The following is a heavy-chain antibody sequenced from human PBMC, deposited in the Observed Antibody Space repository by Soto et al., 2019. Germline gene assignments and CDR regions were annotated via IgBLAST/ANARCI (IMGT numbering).Heavy chain of an antibody. CDR2: IYYSGST. J-gene: IGHJ4*02. D-gene: IGHD3-16*02. Sequence: QVQLQESGPGLVKPSQTLSLTCTVSGGSISSGDYYWSWIRQPPGKGLEWIGYIYYSGSTYYNPSLKRRVTISVDTSKNQFSLKLSSVTAADTAVYYCAASSDYVWGSYRSIDYWGQGTLVTVSS. CDR1: GGSISSGDYY. CDR3: AASSDYVWGSYRSIDY. V-gene: IGHV4-30-4*01.